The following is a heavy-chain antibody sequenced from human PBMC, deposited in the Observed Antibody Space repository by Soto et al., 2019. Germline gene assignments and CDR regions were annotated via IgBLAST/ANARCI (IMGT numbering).Heavy chain of an antibody. Sequence: GESLKISCQGSVYSFTSYWIAWVRQMPGKCLEWMGIVYPGDSETXXSPSFQGXXTLSAYKSISSXYLEWXSLKASDTALYYCARQTVRGELDYWRLGTLVTVSS. CDR3: ARQTVRGELDY. CDR1: VYSFTSYW. J-gene: IGHJ4*02. D-gene: IGHD1-1*01. CDR2: VYPGDSET. V-gene: IGHV5-51*01.